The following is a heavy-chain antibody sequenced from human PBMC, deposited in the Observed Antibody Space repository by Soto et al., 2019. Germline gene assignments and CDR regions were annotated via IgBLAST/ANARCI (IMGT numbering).Heavy chain of an antibody. CDR3: TKYRRTDAEGYSFDY. V-gene: IGHV4-39*07. CDR2: IYYSGST. Sequence: NPSETLSLTCTVPGGSISSSSYYWGWIRQPPGKGLEWIGSIYYSGSTYYNPSLKSRVTMSVDSAKNQFSLQLSSVTAADTAVYFCTKYRRTDAEGYSFDYWGQGALVTVS. D-gene: IGHD2-15*01. J-gene: IGHJ4*02. CDR1: GGSISSSSYY.